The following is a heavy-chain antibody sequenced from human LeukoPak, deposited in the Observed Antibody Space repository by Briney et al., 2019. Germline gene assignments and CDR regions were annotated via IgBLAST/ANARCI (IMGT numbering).Heavy chain of an antibody. J-gene: IGHJ5*02. Sequence: SQTLSLTCAVSGGSISSGGYYWSWIRQPPGQGLAWIGYIYHSGSTYYNPSLKSRVTISVDRSKNQFSLKLSSVTAADTAVYYCARGDVILEQPGFDPWGQGTLVTVSS. CDR3: ARGDVILEQPGFDP. V-gene: IGHV4-30-2*01. CDR2: IYHSGST. CDR1: GGSISSGGYY. D-gene: IGHD6-13*01.